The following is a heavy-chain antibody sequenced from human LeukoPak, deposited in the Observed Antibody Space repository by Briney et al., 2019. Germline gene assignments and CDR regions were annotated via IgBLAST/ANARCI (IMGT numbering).Heavy chain of an antibody. J-gene: IGHJ4*02. CDR1: GDSISSNYW. V-gene: IGHV4-4*02. D-gene: IGHD3-22*01. CDR2: IHHSEST. Sequence: SETLSLTCAVSGDSISSNYWWTWVRQPPGKGLEWIGEIHHSESTNFNPSLKSRVTISVDKSKSHFSLSLTSVSAADTAVYYCARGIPGYFGTSGYYYEYWGQGILVTVSS. CDR3: ARGIPGYFGTSGYYYEY.